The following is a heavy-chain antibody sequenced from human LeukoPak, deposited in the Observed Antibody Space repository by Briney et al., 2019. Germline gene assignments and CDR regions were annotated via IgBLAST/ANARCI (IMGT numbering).Heavy chain of an antibody. CDR1: GFIVSSNY. CDR2: MYAGGST. J-gene: IGHJ3*02. CDR3: AGPYRSSRGAFDI. Sequence: PGGSLRLSCAASGFIVSSNYMSWVRQAPGKGLEWVSVMYAGGSTYYADSVKGRFTISRDKSKNTLYLQMNSLRADDTAVYYCAGPYRSSRGAFDIWGQGTMVTVSS. D-gene: IGHD4-11*01. V-gene: IGHV3-53*01.